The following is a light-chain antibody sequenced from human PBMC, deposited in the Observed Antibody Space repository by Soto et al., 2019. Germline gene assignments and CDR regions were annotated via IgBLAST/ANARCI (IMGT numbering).Light chain of an antibody. CDR3: QQGYSNPWT. V-gene: IGKV1-39*01. CDR2: AAS. J-gene: IGKJ1*01. Sequence: DIQMTQSPSSLSASVGDRVTITCRASQSVNTYLHWYQQKAGQAPKLLIYAASNLQSGVPSRFSGRGSGTDFTLTVEXLQPEDFATYYCQQGYSNPWTFGQGTKV. CDR1: QSVNTY.